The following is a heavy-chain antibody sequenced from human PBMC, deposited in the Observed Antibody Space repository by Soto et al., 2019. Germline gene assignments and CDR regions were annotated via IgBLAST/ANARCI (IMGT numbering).Heavy chain of an antibody. CDR2: MNPNSGNT. D-gene: IGHD3-22*01. CDR3: ARLRGERIXMIVRLLLGPSGYGMDV. CDR1: GYTFTSYD. Sequence: ASVKVSCKASGYTFTSYDINWVRQATGQGLEWMGWMNPNSGNTGYAQKFQGRVTMTRNTSISTAYMELSSLRSEDTAVYYCARLRGERIXMIVRLLLGPSGYGMDVWGQGTTVTVSS. V-gene: IGHV1-8*01. J-gene: IGHJ6*02.